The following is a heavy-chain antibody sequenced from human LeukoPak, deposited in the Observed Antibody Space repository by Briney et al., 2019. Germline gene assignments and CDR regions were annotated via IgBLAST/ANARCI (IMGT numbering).Heavy chain of an antibody. V-gene: IGHV1-2*02. CDR1: GYTFTGYY. J-gene: IGHJ4*02. Sequence: GASVKVSCKASGYTFTGYYMHWVRQAPGQGLEWMGWINPNSGGTNYAQKFQGRVTMTRDTSISTAYMELSRLRSDDTAVYYCARDNVAKVVVTAIDYWGQGTLVIVSS. D-gene: IGHD2-21*02. CDR2: INPNSGGT. CDR3: ARDNVAKVVVTAIDY.